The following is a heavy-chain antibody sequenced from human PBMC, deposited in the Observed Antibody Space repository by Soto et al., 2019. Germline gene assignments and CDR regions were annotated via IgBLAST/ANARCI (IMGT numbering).Heavy chain of an antibody. CDR1: GFTFSSYA. D-gene: IGHD2-21*02. CDR2: ISYDGSNK. V-gene: IGHV3-30-3*01. CDR3: ARGRHIVVVTAIHY. J-gene: IGHJ4*02. Sequence: GGSLRLSCAASGFTFSSYAMHWVRQAPGKGLEWVAVISYDGSNKYYADSVKGRFTISRDNSKNTLYLQMNSLRAEDTAVYYCARGRHIVVVTAIHYWGQGTLVNVSS.